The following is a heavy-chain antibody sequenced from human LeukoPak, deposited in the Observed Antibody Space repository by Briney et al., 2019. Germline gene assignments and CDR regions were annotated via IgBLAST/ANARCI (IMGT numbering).Heavy chain of an antibody. Sequence: ASVKVSCKASGYTFTSYGISWVRQAPGQGLEWMGWISAYNGNTSYAQKLQGRVTMTTDTSTSTAYMELRSLRSDDTAVYYCARNSWDDYGDYMPADYWGQGTLDTVSS. V-gene: IGHV1-18*01. CDR3: ARNSWDDYGDYMPADY. CDR2: ISAYNGNT. CDR1: GYTFTSYG. J-gene: IGHJ4*02. D-gene: IGHD4-17*01.